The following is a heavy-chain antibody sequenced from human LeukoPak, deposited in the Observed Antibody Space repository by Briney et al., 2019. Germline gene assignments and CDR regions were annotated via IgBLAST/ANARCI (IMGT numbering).Heavy chain of an antibody. D-gene: IGHD4/OR15-4a*01. CDR3: ARRAGAYSQPYDY. J-gene: IGHJ4*02. CDR2: IYSDNT. Sequence: GGSLRLSCAVSGFTVSSNSMSWVRQAPGKGLGWGSFIYSDNTHYSDSVTGRFTISRDSSKNTLYLHMNSLRAEDTAVYYCARRAGAYSQPYDYWGQGTLVTVSS. CDR1: GFTVSSNS. V-gene: IGHV3-53*01.